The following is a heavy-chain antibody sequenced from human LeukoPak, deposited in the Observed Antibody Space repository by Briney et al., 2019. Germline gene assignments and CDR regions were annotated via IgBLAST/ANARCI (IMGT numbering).Heavy chain of an antibody. CDR3: ARADWDTAMIDY. D-gene: IGHD5-18*01. J-gene: IGHJ4*02. V-gene: IGHV3-74*01. Sequence: GGSLRLSCAASGFTFSAYWMHWVRQVPGKGLVWVSRINNDGTATFFADSVKGRFTISRDNAKKSLYLQMNSLRAEDTAVYYRARADWDTAMIDYWGQGTVVTVSS. CDR1: GFTFSAYW. CDR2: INNDGTAT.